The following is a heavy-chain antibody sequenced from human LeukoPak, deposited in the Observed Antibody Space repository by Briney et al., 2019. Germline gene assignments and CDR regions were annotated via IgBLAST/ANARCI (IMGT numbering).Heavy chain of an antibody. CDR3: ARVTGGRYCSTTSCYMRGWFDP. V-gene: IGHV1-18*01. J-gene: IGHJ5*02. CDR2: ISAYNGNT. CDR1: GYTFTSYG. Sequence: ASVKVSCKASGYTFTSYGISWVRQAPGQGLEWMGWISAYNGNTNYAQKLQGRVTMTTDTSTSTAYMELRSLRSDDTAVYYCARVTGGRYCSTTSCYMRGWFDPWGQGTLVTVSS. D-gene: IGHD2-2*02.